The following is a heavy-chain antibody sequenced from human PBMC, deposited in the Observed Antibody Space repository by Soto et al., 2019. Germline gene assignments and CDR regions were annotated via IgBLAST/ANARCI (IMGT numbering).Heavy chain of an antibody. J-gene: IGHJ4*02. CDR1: GYTFSGYY. CDR2: INPKNGVT. V-gene: IGHV1-2*04. D-gene: IGHD3-10*02. Sequence: QVQLVQSGAEVKKPGASVKVSCKASGYTFSGYYIHRVRQAPGQGLEWMGWINPKNGVTNYAQKFQGWVTMTTDTSISTAYMELSRLRSDDTAVYYCATARYDVRSALDYWGQGTLVIVSS. CDR3: ATARYDVRSALDY.